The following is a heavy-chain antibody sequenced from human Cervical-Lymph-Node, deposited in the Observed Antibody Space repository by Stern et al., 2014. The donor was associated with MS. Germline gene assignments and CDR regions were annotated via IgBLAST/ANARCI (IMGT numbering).Heavy chain of an antibody. CDR1: GYRFNSYG. Sequence: QVQLVQSGPEVKKPGASVTVSCKASGYRFNSYGIHWVRQAPGQGLEWMGRISTYNANSEYAQNIQGRVTMTTDTSTGTAYMELRSLRSDDTAVYYCARTNPLRFVNFHGIDVWGQGTTVIVSS. D-gene: IGHD3-3*01. J-gene: IGHJ6*02. CDR3: ARTNPLRFVNFHGIDV. CDR2: ISTYNANS. V-gene: IGHV1-18*01.